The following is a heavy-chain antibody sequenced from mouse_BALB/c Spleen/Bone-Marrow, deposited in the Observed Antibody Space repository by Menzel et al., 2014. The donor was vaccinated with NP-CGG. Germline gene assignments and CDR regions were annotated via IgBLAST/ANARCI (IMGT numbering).Heavy chain of an antibody. V-gene: IGHV5-9*02. D-gene: IGHD2-3*01. CDR1: GFAFSSYD. J-gene: IGHJ4*01. Sequence: EVQGVESGGGLVKPGGSLKLSCAASGFAFSSYDMSWVRQTPEKRLEWVATISSGGSYTYYPDSVKGRFTISRDNARNTLYLQMSSLRSEGTALYYCARRWLLPYAMDYWGQGTSVTVSS. CDR2: ISSGGSYT. CDR3: ARRWLLPYAMDY.